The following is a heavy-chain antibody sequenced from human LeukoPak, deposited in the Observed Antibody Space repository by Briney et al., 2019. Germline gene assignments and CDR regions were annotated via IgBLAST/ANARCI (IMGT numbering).Heavy chain of an antibody. V-gene: IGHV3-23*01. CDR3: AKEGSIAVFWSGYDY. D-gene: IGHD3-3*01. Sequence: GGSLRLSCAASGFTFSSYAMSWVRQAPGKGLEWVSGISGSGDRTHYADSVKGRFTISRDISKSTVYLQMNSLRAEDSAVYLCAKEGSIAVFWSGYDYWGQGTLVTVSS. CDR1: GFTFSSYA. CDR2: ISGSGDRT. J-gene: IGHJ4*02.